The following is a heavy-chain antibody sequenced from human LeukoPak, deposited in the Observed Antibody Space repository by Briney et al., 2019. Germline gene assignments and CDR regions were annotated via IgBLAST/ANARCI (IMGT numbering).Heavy chain of an antibody. CDR2: IYSGGTT. CDR3: ARVGGGNSPYYYYYGMDV. J-gene: IGHJ6*02. CDR1: GFTVSSNY. Sequence: GGSLRLSCAASGFTVSSNYMRWVRQAPGKGLEWVSVIYSGGTTYYADSVKGRFTISRDNSKNMLYLQMNSLRAEDTAVYYCARVGGGNSPYYYYYGMDVWGQGTTVTVSS. V-gene: IGHV3-66*01. D-gene: IGHD4-23*01.